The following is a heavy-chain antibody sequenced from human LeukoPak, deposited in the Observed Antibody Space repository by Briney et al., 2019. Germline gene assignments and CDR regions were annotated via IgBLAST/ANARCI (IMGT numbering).Heavy chain of an antibody. CDR3: ARGRPGLAAAGTYDF. V-gene: IGHV1-8*01. D-gene: IGHD6-13*01. CDR1: AYTFTISD. CDR2: LNPNSGKT. J-gene: IGHJ4*02. Sequence: ASVTVSFTSSAYTFTISDITLLRQAPAQGQEWRGWLNPNSGKTGYAQKFQGRVTLTHDTATSTAYMELSNLRFEDTAVYYCARGRPGLAAAGTYDFWGQGTLITVSS.